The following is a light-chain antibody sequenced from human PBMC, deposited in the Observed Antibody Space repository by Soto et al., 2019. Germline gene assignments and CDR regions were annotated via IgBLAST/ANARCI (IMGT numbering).Light chain of an antibody. CDR3: AAWDDSLDGPT. CDR2: XXD. Sequence: QSVLSQPPSTSGTPGQRVTISCXGGTSNIGTYTVSWYQQFPETAPRLLIYXXDRRPSGVPDRFSGSKSGTSASLSIGGLHSEDEAHYYCAAWDDSLDGPTFGGGTKLTVL. J-gene: IGLJ2*01. V-gene: IGLV1-44*01. CDR1: TSNIGTYT.